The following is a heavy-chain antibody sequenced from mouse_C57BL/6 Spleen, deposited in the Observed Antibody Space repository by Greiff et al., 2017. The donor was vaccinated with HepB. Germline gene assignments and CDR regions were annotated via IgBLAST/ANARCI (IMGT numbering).Heavy chain of an antibody. V-gene: IGHV1-69*01. CDR1: GYTFTSYW. CDR2: IHPSDSYT. D-gene: IGHD4-1*01. J-gene: IGHJ2*01. Sequence: VQLQQPGAELVMPGASVKLSCKASGYTFTSYWMHWVKQSPGQGLEWIGEIHPSDSYTNYNQKFKGKSTLTVDKSSSTAYMQLSSLTSEDSAVYYCAVRGGTSYFDYWGQGTTLTVSS. CDR3: AVRGGTSYFDY.